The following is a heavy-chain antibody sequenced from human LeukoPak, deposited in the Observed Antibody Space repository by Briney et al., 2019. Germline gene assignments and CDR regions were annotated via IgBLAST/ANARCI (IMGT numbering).Heavy chain of an antibody. Sequence: SETLSLTCTVSGGSISSYYWSWIRQPPGKGLEWIGYIYYSGSTNYNPSLKSRVTISVDTSKNQFSLKLGSVTAADTAVYYCARDPDGLANFDYWGQGTLVTVSS. D-gene: IGHD3/OR15-3a*01. CDR1: GGSISSYY. J-gene: IGHJ4*02. CDR2: IYYSGST. CDR3: ARDPDGLANFDY. V-gene: IGHV4-59*01.